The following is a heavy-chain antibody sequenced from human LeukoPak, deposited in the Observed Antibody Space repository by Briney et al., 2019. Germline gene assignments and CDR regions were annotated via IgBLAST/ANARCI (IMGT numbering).Heavy chain of an antibody. CDR3: ARGITMIPRGAFDI. J-gene: IGHJ3*02. CDR1: GGTFISYA. D-gene: IGHD3-22*01. Sequence: GASVKVSCKASGGTFISYAISWVRQAPGQGLEWMGGIIPIFGTANYAQKFQGRVTITADESTSTAYMELSSLRSEDTAVYYCARGITMIPRGAFDIWGQGTMVTVSS. V-gene: IGHV1-69*13. CDR2: IIPIFGTA.